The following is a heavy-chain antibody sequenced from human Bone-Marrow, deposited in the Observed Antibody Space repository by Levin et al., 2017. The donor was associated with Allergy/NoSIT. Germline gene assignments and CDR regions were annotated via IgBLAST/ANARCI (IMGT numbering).Heavy chain of an antibody. CDR3: ARDKRYYRGDDAFDL. J-gene: IGHJ3*01. Sequence: GESLKISCAASGFRFESYSMNWVRQAPGKGLEWVSSITATSRHINYADSVRGRFTISRDNAKNSLYLQMNSLRAEDTAVYYCARDKRYYRGDDAFDLWGQGTMVLVSS. D-gene: IGHD2-15*01. CDR2: ITATSRHI. V-gene: IGHV3-21*01. CDR1: GFRFESYS.